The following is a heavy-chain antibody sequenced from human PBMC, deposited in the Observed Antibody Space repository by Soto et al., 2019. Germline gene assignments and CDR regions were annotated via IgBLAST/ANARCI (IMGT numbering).Heavy chain of an antibody. CDR2: TIPMFGTT. CDR1: GGTFNNYA. Sequence: QVQLVQSGAEVKKPESSVRVSCKASGGTFNNYAITWVRQAPGQGLEWLGGTIPMFGTTNYAEKFQGRVTRTAHDTTNTAYRELSRLSSEDTAIYYCSRCGIRYHSIGSFLGIGGMDVWGLWTTVIVSS. CDR3: SRCGIRYHSIGSFLGIGGMDV. V-gene: IGHV1-69*12. D-gene: IGHD3-22*01. J-gene: IGHJ6*02.